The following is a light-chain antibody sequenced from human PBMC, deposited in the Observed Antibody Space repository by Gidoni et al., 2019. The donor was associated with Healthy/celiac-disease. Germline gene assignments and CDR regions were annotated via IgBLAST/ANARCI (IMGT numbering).Light chain of an antibody. CDR2: DVS. CDR3: SSYTSSSTLYV. CDR1: SSDVGGYNY. Sequence: QAALTQPAFAPGSPGQSITISCTGTSSDVGGYNYVSWYQQHPGKAPKLMIYDVSHRPSGVSNRFSGSQSGNPASLTISGLQAEDEADYYCSSYTSSSTLYVFGTGTKVTVL. V-gene: IGLV2-14*01. J-gene: IGLJ1*01.